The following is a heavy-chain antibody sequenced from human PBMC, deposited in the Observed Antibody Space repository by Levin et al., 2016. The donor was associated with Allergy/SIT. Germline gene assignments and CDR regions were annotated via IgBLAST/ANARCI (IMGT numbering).Heavy chain of an antibody. D-gene: IGHD1-1*01. CDR2: ITGTGSGGIT. CDR3: AKFQGSRMTNWSFDC. J-gene: IGHJ4*02. Sequence: GESLKISCAASGFTFSTYAMSWVRQAPGKGLEWVSTITGTGSGGITYYADSVKGRFTISRDNSKNTLFLQMNSLRVEDTAVYYCAKFQGSRMTNWSFDCWGQGTLVTVSS. CDR1: GFTFSTYA. V-gene: IGHV3-23*01.